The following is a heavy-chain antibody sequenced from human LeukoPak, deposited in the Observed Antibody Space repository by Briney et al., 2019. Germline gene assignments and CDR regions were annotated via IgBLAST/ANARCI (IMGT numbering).Heavy chain of an antibody. CDR3: AKDPNYYDSSGYYYGSPPDY. CDR2: ISGSGGST. Sequence: GGSLRLSCAASGFTFSSYAMSWVRQAPGKGLEWVSAISGSGGSTYYADSVKGRFTISRDNSKNTLYLQMNSLRAEDTAVYYCAKDPNYYDSSGYYYGSPPDYWGQGTLVTVSS. D-gene: IGHD3-22*01. V-gene: IGHV3-23*01. CDR1: GFTFSSYA. J-gene: IGHJ4*02.